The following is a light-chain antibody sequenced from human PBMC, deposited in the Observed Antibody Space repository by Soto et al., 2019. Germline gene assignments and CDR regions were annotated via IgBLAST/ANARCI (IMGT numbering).Light chain of an antibody. CDR2: DAS. CDR3: QQFNAYPRT. J-gene: IGKJ1*01. V-gene: IGKV1-13*02. CDR1: QDITSD. Sequence: AIQLTQSPSSLSASLGDTVIITCRASQDITSDLAWYQQRPEKAPVLFIYDASRLESGVPPRFSGGGSGTEFSLTISSLQPEDFATYFCQQFNAYPRTFGQGTKLDIK.